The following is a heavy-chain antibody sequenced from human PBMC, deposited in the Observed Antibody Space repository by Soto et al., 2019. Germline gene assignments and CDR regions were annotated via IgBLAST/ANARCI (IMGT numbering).Heavy chain of an antibody. CDR3: AHRRAYCSGGSCYSIWFDP. J-gene: IGHJ5*02. V-gene: IGHV2-5*02. CDR1: GFSLSSSGVG. CDR2: IYWDDDK. D-gene: IGHD2-15*01. Sequence: SGPTLVNPTQTLTLACTFSGFSLSSSGVGVGWIRQPPGKALEQLALIYWDDDKRYSPSLKSRLTITKDTSKNQVVLTMTNMDPVDTATYYCAHRRAYCSGGSCYSIWFDPWGQGTLVTVSS.